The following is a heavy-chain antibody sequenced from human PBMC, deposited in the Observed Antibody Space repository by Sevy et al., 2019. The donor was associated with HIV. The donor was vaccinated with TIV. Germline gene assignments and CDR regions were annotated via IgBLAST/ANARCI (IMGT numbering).Heavy chain of an antibody. V-gene: IGHV1-69*13. CDR2: IIPIFGTA. CDR3: GRDPGGNYFDY. Sequence: ASVKVSCKASGGTFSSYAISWVRQAPGQGLEWMGGIIPIFGTANYAEKFQRRVTITGDESTSTAYMELSSLRSEDTAVYYCGRDPGGNYFDYWGQGTLVTVS. J-gene: IGHJ4*02. CDR1: GGTFSSYA. D-gene: IGHD3-16*01.